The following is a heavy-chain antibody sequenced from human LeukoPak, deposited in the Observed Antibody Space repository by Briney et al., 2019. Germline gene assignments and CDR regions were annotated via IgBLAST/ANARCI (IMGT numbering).Heavy chain of an antibody. CDR1: GFSFTDYY. J-gene: IGHJ4*02. V-gene: IGHV1-2*02. CDR3: VREGNELLSKNFDY. CDR2: INPRSGGT. D-gene: IGHD2-21*02. Sequence: GASVKVSCKASGFSFTDYYMHWVRQAPGQGLEWMGYINPRSGGTSSPQKFQGRVTMTTDTSISAAYMELSSLISDDTAMYYCVREGNELLSKNFDYWGQGTLVTVSS.